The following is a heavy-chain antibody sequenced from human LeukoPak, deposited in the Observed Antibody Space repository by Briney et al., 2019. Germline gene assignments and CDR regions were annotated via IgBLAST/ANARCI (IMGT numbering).Heavy chain of an antibody. J-gene: IGHJ4*02. CDR2: IHDNGGNT. Sequence: GSLRLSCAASGFTFSSYAMSWVRQAPGKGLEWASTIHDNGGNTYYADSVKGRLTISRDNSKNTLYLQMNSLRAEDTAIYYCAKRVPTNMGSPFDFRGQGPLVTVSS. CDR3: AKRVPTNMGSPFDF. V-gene: IGHV3-23*01. D-gene: IGHD2-2*01. CDR1: GFTFSSYA.